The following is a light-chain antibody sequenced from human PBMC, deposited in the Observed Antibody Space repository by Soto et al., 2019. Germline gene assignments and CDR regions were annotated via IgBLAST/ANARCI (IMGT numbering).Light chain of an antibody. CDR3: QQSNKWPST. V-gene: IGKV3-15*01. CDR1: QSVSSN. J-gene: IGKJ2*01. Sequence: IVMTQSPATLSVSPGERATLSCRASQSVSSNLAWYQHKPGQAPRLLFYGASTRAAGIPARFSGGGSGTDFTLTISGLQSEDFAVYYCQQSNKWPSTFGQGTKLEIK. CDR2: GAS.